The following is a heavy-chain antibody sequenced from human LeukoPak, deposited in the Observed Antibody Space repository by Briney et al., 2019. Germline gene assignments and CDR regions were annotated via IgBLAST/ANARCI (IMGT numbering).Heavy chain of an antibody. Sequence: SQTLSLTCTVSGGSISSGDYYWSWIRQPPGKGLEWIGYIYYSGSTYYNPSLKSRVTISVDTSKNQFSLKLTSVTAADTAVYYCARVRGYCSSTICYRYYFDYWGQGTLVTVSS. V-gene: IGHV4-30-4*01. J-gene: IGHJ4*02. CDR1: GGSISSGDYY. CDR3: ARVRGYCSSTICYRYYFDY. D-gene: IGHD2-2*01. CDR2: IYYSGST.